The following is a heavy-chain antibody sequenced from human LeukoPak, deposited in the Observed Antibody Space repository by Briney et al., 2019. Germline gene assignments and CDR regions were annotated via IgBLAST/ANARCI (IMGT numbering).Heavy chain of an antibody. D-gene: IGHD5-18*01. CDR1: GFTFNDYY. CDR3: ARGVRGYSYGSRFDY. J-gene: IGHJ4*02. Sequence: GGSLRLSCAASGFTFNDYYMSWIRQAPGEGLEWVSYIGSSGGTIYYADSVKGRFTISRDNAKNSLYLQMNSLRDEDTAVYYCARGVRGYSYGSRFDYWDQGTLVTVSS. CDR2: IGSSGGTI. V-gene: IGHV3-11*04.